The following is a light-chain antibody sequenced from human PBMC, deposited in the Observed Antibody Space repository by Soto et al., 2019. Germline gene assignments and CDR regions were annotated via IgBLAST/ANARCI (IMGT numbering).Light chain of an antibody. CDR1: SSDVGGYNY. CDR3: SSYTSSSTLV. V-gene: IGLV2-14*01. Sequence: QYVLTQPASESGSPGQSITISCTGTSSDVGGYNYVSWYQQHPGKAPKLMIYEVSNRPSGVSNRFSGSKSGNTASLTISGLQAEDEADYYCSSYTSSSTLVFGTGTKLTVL. J-gene: IGLJ1*01. CDR2: EVS.